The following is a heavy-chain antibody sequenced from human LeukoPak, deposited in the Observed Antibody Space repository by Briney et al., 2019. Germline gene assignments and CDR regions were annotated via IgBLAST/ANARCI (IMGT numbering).Heavy chain of an antibody. D-gene: IGHD6-19*01. Sequence: PGGSLRLSCAASGFTFSSYAMNWVRQAPGKGLECVSAISGSGGSAYYADSVKGRLTISRDNSKNTLYLQMNSLRAEDTAVYYCAKDQIRSSGWRPTFDYWGQGTLVTVSS. CDR2: ISGSGGSA. CDR1: GFTFSSYA. V-gene: IGHV3-23*01. CDR3: AKDQIRSSGWRPTFDY. J-gene: IGHJ4*02.